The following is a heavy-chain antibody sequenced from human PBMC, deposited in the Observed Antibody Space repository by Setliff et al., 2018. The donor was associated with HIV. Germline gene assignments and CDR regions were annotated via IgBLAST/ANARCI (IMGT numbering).Heavy chain of an antibody. CDR3: ARDRGYFDFWSGYYTDDAFDI. CDR1: GFTFGDYG. V-gene: IGHV3-30*03. J-gene: IGHJ3*02. CDR2: LSQDGSDE. Sequence: GGSLRLSCAASGFTFGDYGMSWVRQAPGKGLEWVAALSQDGSDEYYAASVKGRFTISRDNSKNTLYLQMNSLRAEDTAVYYCARDRGYFDFWSGYYTDDAFDIWGQGTMVTVSS. D-gene: IGHD3-3*01.